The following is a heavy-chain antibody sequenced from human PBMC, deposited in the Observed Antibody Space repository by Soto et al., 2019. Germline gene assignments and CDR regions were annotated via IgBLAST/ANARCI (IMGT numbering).Heavy chain of an antibody. V-gene: IGHV3-7*05. Sequence: GGSLRLSCAASGFTFSSYWMSWVRQAPGKGLEWVANIKQDGSEKYYVDSVKGRFTISRDNAKNSLYLQMNSLRAEDTAVYYCAREYYDILTGYGFFDYWGQGTLVTVSS. D-gene: IGHD3-9*01. J-gene: IGHJ4*02. CDR2: IKQDGSEK. CDR1: GFTFSSYW. CDR3: AREYYDILTGYGFFDY.